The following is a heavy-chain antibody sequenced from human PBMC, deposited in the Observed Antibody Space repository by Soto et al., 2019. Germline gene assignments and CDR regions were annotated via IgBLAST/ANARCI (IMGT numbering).Heavy chain of an antibody. Sequence: EVQLVESGGGLVQPGRSLRLSCVASGFTADDYAMHWVRQAPGKGLEWVSGISSNSDTIDYADSVKGRFTISRDNAKNSLFQQMNSLRPEDTALYYCAKDMKWGGMTTIHYFDSWGQGTLVTVSS. CDR3: AKDMKWGGMTTIHYFDS. D-gene: IGHD4-17*01. CDR2: ISSNSDTI. V-gene: IGHV3-9*02. J-gene: IGHJ4*02. CDR1: GFTADDYA.